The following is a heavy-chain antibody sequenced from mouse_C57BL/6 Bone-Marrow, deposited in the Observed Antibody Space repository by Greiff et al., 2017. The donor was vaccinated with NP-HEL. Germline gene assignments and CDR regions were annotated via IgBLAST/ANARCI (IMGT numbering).Heavy chain of an antibody. J-gene: IGHJ2*01. Sequence: VQLQQSGAELVRPGASVTLSCTASGFNIKDDYMHWVKQRPEQGLEWIGWIDPENGDTEYASKFQGKATITADTSSNTAYLQLSSLTSEDTAVYYCTRIYGNSHFDYWGQGTTLTVSS. CDR2: IDPENGDT. CDR1: GFNIKDDY. D-gene: IGHD1-1*01. CDR3: TRIYGNSHFDY. V-gene: IGHV14-4*01.